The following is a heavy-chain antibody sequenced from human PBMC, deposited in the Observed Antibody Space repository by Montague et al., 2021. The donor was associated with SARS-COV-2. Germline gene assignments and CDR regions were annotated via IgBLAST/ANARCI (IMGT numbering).Heavy chain of an antibody. CDR2: LFYSVNT. Sequence: SETLSLTCTVSGGSISSSGYYWGWIRQPPGKGLEWIGSLFYSVNTYYNPSLKSRVTISVDTSKNQFSLKLSSVTAADTAVYYCARTNYGFWRGHQRGGAFDTGGRETMVTDPS. V-gene: IGHV4-39*01. CDR3: ARTNYGFWRGHQRGGAFDT. D-gene: IGHD3-3*01. J-gene: IGHJ3*02. CDR1: GGSISSSGYY.